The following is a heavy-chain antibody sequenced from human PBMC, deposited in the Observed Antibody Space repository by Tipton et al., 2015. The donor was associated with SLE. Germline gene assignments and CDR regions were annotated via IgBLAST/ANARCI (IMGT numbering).Heavy chain of an antibody. D-gene: IGHD3-10*01. CDR1: GGSFSGYY. CDR3: ARYYGSGSSTPYFDY. Sequence: TLSLTCAVYGGSFSGYYWSWIRQPPGKGLEWIGEINHSGSTNYTPSLKSRVTISVDTSKSQFSLKLSSVTAADTAVYYCARYYGSGSSTPYFDYWGQGTLVTVSS. V-gene: IGHV4-34*01. J-gene: IGHJ4*02. CDR2: INHSGST.